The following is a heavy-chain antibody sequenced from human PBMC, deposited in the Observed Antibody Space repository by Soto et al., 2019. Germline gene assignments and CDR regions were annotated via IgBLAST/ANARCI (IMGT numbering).Heavy chain of an antibody. CDR2: IYYSGST. Sequence: LSLTCTVSGGSINTYYWSWMRQPPGKGLEWIGYIYYSGSTNSNPSLKSRVTISEDTSKNQLSLKLSSVTAADTAVYYCARDAGGRGNGAFDIWGQGTMVTVSS. J-gene: IGHJ3*02. V-gene: IGHV4-59*01. CDR1: GGSINTYY. D-gene: IGHD3-16*01. CDR3: ARDAGGRGNGAFDI.